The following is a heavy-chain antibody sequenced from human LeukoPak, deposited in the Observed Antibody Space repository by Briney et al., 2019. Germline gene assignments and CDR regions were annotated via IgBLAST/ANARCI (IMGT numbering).Heavy chain of an antibody. D-gene: IGHD5-12*01. CDR2: IIPIFGTA. V-gene: IGHV1-69*05. CDR1: GGTFSSYA. J-gene: IGHJ4*02. Sequence: ASVKVSCKASGGTFSSYAISWVRQAPGQGLEWMGGIIPIFGTANYAQKFQGRVTITTDESTSTAYMELSSLRSEDTAVYYCALLPVRYYVYNYFDYWGQGTLVTVSS. CDR3: ALLPVRYYVYNYFDY.